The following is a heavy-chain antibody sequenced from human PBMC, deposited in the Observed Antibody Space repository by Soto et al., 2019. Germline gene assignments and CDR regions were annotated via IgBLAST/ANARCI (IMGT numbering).Heavy chain of an antibody. Sequence: ASVKVSCKASGYTFTSYYMHWVLQAPGQGLEWMGIINPSGGSTSYAQKFQGRVTMTRDTSTSTVYMELSSLRSEDTAVYYCAKSMVRGVIYYYYGMDVWGQGTTVTVS. CDR1: GYTFTSYY. D-gene: IGHD3-10*01. V-gene: IGHV1-46*01. CDR3: AKSMVRGVIYYYYGMDV. J-gene: IGHJ6*02. CDR2: INPSGGST.